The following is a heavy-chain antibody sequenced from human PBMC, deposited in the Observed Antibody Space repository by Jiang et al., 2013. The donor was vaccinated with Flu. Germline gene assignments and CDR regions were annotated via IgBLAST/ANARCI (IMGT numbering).Heavy chain of an antibody. CDR1: GYSFTTYS. V-gene: IGHV7-4-1*02. CDR3: ARRSPTDY. CDR2: INPNTGNP. D-gene: IGHD4-17*01. J-gene: IGHJ1*01. Sequence: VQSGSELKKPGASVKISCKTSGYSFTTYSINWVRQAPGQGLQWMGWINPNTGNPIYAQGFTGRFVFSLDTSVNTAYLQINNLEAEDTAVYYCARRSPTDYWGQGTRGHRLL.